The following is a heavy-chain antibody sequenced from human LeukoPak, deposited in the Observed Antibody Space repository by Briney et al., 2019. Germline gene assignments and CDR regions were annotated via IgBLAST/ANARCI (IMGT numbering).Heavy chain of an antibody. D-gene: IGHD4/OR15-4a*01. Sequence: SETLSLTCTVSGGSISNYYWNWIRQPPGKGLEWIGYIYYTGNTNYNPSLKSRVTISVDTSKNQFSLKLSSVTAADTAVYYCARRGMVTMGIWGQGTLVTVSS. V-gene: IGHV4-59*12. CDR2: IYYTGNT. J-gene: IGHJ4*02. CDR3: ARRGMVTMGI. CDR1: GGSISNYY.